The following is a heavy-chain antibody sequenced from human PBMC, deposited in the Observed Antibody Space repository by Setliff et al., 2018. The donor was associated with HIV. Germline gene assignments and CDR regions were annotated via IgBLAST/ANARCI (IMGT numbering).Heavy chain of an antibody. D-gene: IGHD6-19*01. CDR2: IFASGDT. Sequence: SETLSLTCTVSGASISSYYWNWIRQPPGKGLEWIGFIFASGDTKYNPSLQSRVSMSIDTSKNQFSLKLRSVTAADTAMYYCASSSGWYGAAQFDPWGQGTRVTVSS. CDR3: ASSSGWYGAAQFDP. V-gene: IGHV4-4*09. CDR1: GASISSYY. J-gene: IGHJ5*02.